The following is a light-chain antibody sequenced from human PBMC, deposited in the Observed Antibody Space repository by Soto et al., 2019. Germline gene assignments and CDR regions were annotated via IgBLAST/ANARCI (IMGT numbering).Light chain of an antibody. CDR2: GGS. V-gene: IGKV3-20*01. J-gene: IGKJ1*01. CDR1: QSVSSNY. CDR3: QQYSSSRT. Sequence: DIVLTQSPGTLSLSPGERATLSCRASQSVSSNYLAWYQQKPGQAPRLLICGGSSRATGIPVRFSGSGSETDFTLTITRLEPEDFAVYYCQQYSSSRTFGQVTKVDIK.